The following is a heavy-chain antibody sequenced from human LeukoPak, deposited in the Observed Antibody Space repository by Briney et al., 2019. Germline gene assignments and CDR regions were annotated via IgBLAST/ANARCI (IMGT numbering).Heavy chain of an antibody. V-gene: IGHV4-34*01. CDR2: INHSGST. Sequence: SETLSLTCAVYGGSFSGYYWSWIRQPPGKGLEWIGEINHSGSTNYNPSLKGRVTISVDTSKNQFSLKLSSVTAADTAVYYCARDLRYCSSTSCYLRFDPWGQGTLVTVSS. CDR3: ARDLRYCSSTSCYLRFDP. CDR1: GGSFSGYY. J-gene: IGHJ5*02. D-gene: IGHD2-2*01.